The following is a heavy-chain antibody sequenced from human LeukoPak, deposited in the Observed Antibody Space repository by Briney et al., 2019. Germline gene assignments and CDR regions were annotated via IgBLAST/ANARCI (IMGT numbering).Heavy chain of an antibody. D-gene: IGHD3-22*01. V-gene: IGHV1-69*13. CDR2: IIPIFGTA. Sequence: SVKVSCKASGGTFSSYAISWVRQAPGQGLEWMGGIIPIFGTANYAQKFQGRVTITADESTSTAYMGLSSLRSEDTAVYYCARVPGVLYDSSGYRNWFDPWGQGTLVTVSS. CDR3: ARVPGVLYDSSGYRNWFDP. J-gene: IGHJ5*02. CDR1: GGTFSSYA.